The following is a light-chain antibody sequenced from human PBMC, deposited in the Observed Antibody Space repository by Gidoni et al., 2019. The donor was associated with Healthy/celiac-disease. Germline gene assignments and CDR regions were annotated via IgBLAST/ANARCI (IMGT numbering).Light chain of an antibody. CDR3: QSYDSSLSGSRV. CDR2: GTS. V-gene: IGLV1-40*01. J-gene: IGLJ3*02. CDR1: SSHIGAGYD. Sequence: QSVLTQPPSVSGAPGQRVTISCTGSSSHIGAGYDVHWYQQLPGTAPKLIIYGTSNRPSGVPDRFSGSKSGTSASLAITGLQAEDEADYYCQSYDSSLSGSRVFGGGTKLTVL.